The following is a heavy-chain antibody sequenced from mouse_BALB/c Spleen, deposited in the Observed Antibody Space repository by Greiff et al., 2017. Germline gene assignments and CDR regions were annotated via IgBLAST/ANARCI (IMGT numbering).Heavy chain of an antibody. J-gene: IGHJ3*01. Sequence: VQLQESGAELVKPGASVKLSCKASGYTFTEYIIHWVKQRSGQGLEWIGWFYPGSGSIKYNEKFKDKATLTADKSSSTVYMELSRLTSEDSAVYFCARHEEGIYYDYDGAWFAYWGQGTLVTVSA. CDR2: FYPGSGSI. D-gene: IGHD2-4*01. V-gene: IGHV1-62-2*01. CDR1: GYTFTEYI. CDR3: ARHEEGIYYDYDGAWFAY.